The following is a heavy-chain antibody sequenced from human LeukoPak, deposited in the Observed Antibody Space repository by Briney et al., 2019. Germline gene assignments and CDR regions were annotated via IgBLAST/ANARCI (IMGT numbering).Heavy chain of an antibody. CDR1: GVSLSTSGVG. V-gene: IGHV2-5*02. CDR3: AHRGGVNTYDAFDI. CDR2: IYWDDDK. D-gene: IGHD3-16*01. J-gene: IGHJ3*02. Sequence: SGPTRVKATQTLTLTCTFSGVSLSTSGVGVGWIRQPPGKALEWLALIYWDDDKRYSPSLKSRLTITKDTSKNQVVLTMTNMDPVDTATYYCAHRGGVNTYDAFDIWGQGTMVTVSS.